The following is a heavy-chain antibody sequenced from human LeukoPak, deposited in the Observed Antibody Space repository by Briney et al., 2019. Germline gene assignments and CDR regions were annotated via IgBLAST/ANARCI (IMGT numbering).Heavy chain of an antibody. J-gene: IGHJ4*02. D-gene: IGHD6-19*01. CDR2: IYSTGST. V-gene: IGHV3-53*01. CDR3: ARGSSSGFELDY. CDR1: GFTVSSNY. Sequence: GVSLRLSCAASGFTVSSNYMSWVRQPPGKGLKWVSVIYSTGSTYYAASVKGRFTISRDNSKSTLYLQMNSLRGEDTAVYYCARGSSSGFELDYWGQGTLVTVSS.